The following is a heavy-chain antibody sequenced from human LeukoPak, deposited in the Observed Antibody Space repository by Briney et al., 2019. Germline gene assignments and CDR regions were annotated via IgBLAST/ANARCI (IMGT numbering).Heavy chain of an antibody. CDR3: TKGGPWGNYYASGSHDY. V-gene: IGHV3-9*01. CDR2: INWNSDSI. D-gene: IGHD3-10*01. CDR1: GFTFDEYA. Sequence: PGGSLRLSCLASGFTFDEYAMHWVRQAPGQGLEWVSGINWNSDSIGYADSVKGRFTISRDSAKNSLYLQMSNLRGEDTALYYCTKGGPWGNYYASGSHDYWGQGTLVTVSS. J-gene: IGHJ4*02.